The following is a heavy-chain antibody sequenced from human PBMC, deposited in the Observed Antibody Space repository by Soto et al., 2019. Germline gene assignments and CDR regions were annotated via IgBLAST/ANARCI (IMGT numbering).Heavy chain of an antibody. J-gene: IGHJ4*02. Sequence: GGSLRLSCAASGFTFSSYQMNWVRQAPGKGLEWISYITSSGSTIYYADSVKGRFTISRHNAKNSLYLQMNSLRAEDTAVYYCARDLITTFGVPTNDCWGQGTLVTVSS. CDR3: ARDLITTFGVPTNDC. CDR1: GFTFSSYQ. V-gene: IGHV3-48*03. D-gene: IGHD3-3*01. CDR2: ITSSGSTI.